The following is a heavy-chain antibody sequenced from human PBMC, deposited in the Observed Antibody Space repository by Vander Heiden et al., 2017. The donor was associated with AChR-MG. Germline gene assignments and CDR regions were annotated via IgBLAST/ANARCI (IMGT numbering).Heavy chain of an antibody. CDR1: GFTFSSYE. V-gene: IGHV3-48*03. CDR3: ARDLFSTVTTFYGMDV. J-gene: IGHJ6*02. Sequence: EVQLVESGGGLVQPGGSLRLSCAASGFTFSSYEMNWVRQAPGKGLEWVSYISSSGSTIYYADSVKGRFTISRDNAKNSLYLQMNSLRAEDTAVYYCARDLFSTVTTFYGMDVWGQGTTVTVSS. CDR2: ISSSGSTI. D-gene: IGHD4-17*01.